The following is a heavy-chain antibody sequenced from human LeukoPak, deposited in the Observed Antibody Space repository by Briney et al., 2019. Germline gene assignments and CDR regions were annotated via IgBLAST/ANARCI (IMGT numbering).Heavy chain of an antibody. Sequence: PGGSLRLSCAASGFTFSGYSMTWVRQAPGKGLEWISYISSSSTTIYYADSVKGRLTIPRDNAKNSLSLQMNSLRDEDTAMYYCARESRYSSDYWGQGTLVTVSS. CDR2: ISSSSTTI. J-gene: IGHJ4*02. CDR1: GFTFSGYS. V-gene: IGHV3-48*02. CDR3: ARESRYSSDY. D-gene: IGHD6-13*01.